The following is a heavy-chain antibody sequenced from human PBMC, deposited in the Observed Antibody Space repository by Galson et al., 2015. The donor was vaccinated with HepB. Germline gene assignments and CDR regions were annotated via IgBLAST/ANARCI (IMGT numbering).Heavy chain of an antibody. CDR3: AQDLTYYYGSGSYFVGMDV. CDR2: ISWNSDFT. V-gene: IGHV3-9*01. CDR1: GFTFEDYA. Sequence: SLRLSCAASGFTFEDYAMHWVRHVPGKGLEWVSGISWNSDFTGYADSVRGRFTISRDNAKYILYLQMNSLRPEDTALYYCAQDLTYYYGSGSYFVGMDVWDQGTTVTVSS. D-gene: IGHD3-10*01. J-gene: IGHJ6*02.